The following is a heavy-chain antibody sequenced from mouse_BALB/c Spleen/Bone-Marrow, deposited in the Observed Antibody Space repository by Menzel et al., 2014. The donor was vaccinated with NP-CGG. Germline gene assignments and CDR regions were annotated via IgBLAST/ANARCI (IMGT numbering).Heavy chain of an antibody. CDR3: ARWTRGFAY. J-gene: IGHJ3*01. CDR1: GYSITSDYA. Sequence: QSGPGLVKPSQSLSLTCTVTGYSITSDYAWNWIRQFPGSKLEWMGYISYSGSTSYNPSLKSRISITRDTSKNQFFLQLNSVTTEDTATYYCARWTRGFAYWGQGTLVTVSA. V-gene: IGHV3-2*02. CDR2: ISYSGST.